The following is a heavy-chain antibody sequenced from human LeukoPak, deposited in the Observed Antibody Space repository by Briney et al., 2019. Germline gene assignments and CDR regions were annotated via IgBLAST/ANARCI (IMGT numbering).Heavy chain of an antibody. CDR3: ARLVVAGNIGSFDP. J-gene: IGHJ5*02. Sequence: SETLSLTCTVSGGSISSYYWSWIRQPPGKGLEWIGYIYYSGSTNYNPSLKSRVTISVDTSKNQFSLKLSSVTAADTAVYYCARLVVAGNIGSFDPWGQGTLVTVSS. D-gene: IGHD6-19*01. CDR1: GGSISSYY. CDR2: IYYSGST. V-gene: IGHV4-59*08.